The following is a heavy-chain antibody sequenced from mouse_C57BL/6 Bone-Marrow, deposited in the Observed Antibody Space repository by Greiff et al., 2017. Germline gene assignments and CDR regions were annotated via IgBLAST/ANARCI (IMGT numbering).Heavy chain of an antibody. CDR2: IDPEDGET. CDR3: TRSRICNYANY. Sequence: EVKLMESGAELVKPGASVKLSCTASGFNIKDYYIHWVKQRTEQGLEWIGMIDPEDGETKYAPKFQDKATITADTSSNTAYLQLSSLTSEDTAVYYCTRSRICNYANYWGQGTTLTVSS. J-gene: IGHJ2*01. CDR1: GFNIKDYY. V-gene: IGHV14-2*01. D-gene: IGHD1-1*02.